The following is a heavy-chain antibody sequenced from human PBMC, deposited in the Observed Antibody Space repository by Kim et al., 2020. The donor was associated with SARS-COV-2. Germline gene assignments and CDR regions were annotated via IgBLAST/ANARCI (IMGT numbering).Heavy chain of an antibody. CDR3: ARGSIEDWFDP. V-gene: IGHV4-59*09. Sequence: NNTPSFKSRVTISVDTSKNQFSLKLSSVTAADTAVYYCARGSIEDWFDPWGQGTLVTVSS. J-gene: IGHJ5*02.